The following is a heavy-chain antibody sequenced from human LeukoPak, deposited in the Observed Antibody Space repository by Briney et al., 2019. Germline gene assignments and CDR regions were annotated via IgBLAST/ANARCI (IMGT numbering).Heavy chain of an antibody. Sequence: SVKVSCKASGGTFSSYAVSWVRQAPGQGLEWMGGIIPIFGTANYAQKFQGRVTITADESTSTAYMELSSLRSEDTAVYYCARDVGDTAMVLDYYYGMDVWGQGTTVTVSS. J-gene: IGHJ6*02. V-gene: IGHV1-69*13. CDR3: ARDVGDTAMVLDYYYGMDV. CDR1: GGTFSSYA. CDR2: IIPIFGTA. D-gene: IGHD5-18*01.